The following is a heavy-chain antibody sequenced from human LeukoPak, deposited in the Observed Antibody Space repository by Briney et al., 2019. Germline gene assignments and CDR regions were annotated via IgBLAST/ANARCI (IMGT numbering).Heavy chain of an antibody. V-gene: IGHV1-18*04. J-gene: IGHJ5*02. CDR1: GYTFTSYG. CDR3: ARVRLKGPTNWFDP. D-gene: IGHD3-22*01. CDR2: ISAYNGNT. Sequence: ASVKVSCKASGYTFTSYGISWVRQAPGQGLEWMGWISAYNGNTNYAQKLQGRVTMTTDAPTSTAYMELRSLRSDDTAVYYCARVRLKGPTNWFDPWGQGTLVTVSS.